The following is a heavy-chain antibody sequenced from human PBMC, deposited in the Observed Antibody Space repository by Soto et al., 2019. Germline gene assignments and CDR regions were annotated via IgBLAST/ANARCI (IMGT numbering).Heavy chain of an antibody. CDR1: GFMFSAYA. J-gene: IGHJ4*01. CDR2: ISYDGTNK. D-gene: IGHD6-19*01. Sequence: QVQLVESGGGVVQPGRSLRLSCAASGFMFSAYAMLWVRQAPGKGLEWVAAISYDGTNKYYADSIKGRFTISRDNSANTLFLQVNSLRREDTAMYYCAGDPSPYTSGWYGIDFWGHGTLVTVSS. CDR3: AGDPSPYTSGWYGIDF. V-gene: IGHV3-30*04.